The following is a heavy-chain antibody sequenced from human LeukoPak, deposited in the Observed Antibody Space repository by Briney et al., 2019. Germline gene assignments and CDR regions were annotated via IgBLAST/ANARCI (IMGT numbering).Heavy chain of an antibody. CDR2: IYTSGTT. D-gene: IGHD2-21*01. Sequence: PSETLSLTSTVSGGSISGYRWSWIRQPAGAGLEWIGRIYTSGTTDYNPSLRSRVTMSVQTSQNQFSLKVTSVTAADTAVYYCARTVVPAVEGAFDIWGQGTMVTVSS. J-gene: IGHJ3*02. V-gene: IGHV4-4*07. CDR1: GGSISGYR. CDR3: ARTVVPAVEGAFDI.